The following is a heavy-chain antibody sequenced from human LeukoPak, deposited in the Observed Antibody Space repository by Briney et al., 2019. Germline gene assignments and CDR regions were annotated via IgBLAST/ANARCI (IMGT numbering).Heavy chain of an antibody. J-gene: IGHJ4*02. Sequence: PSETLSLTCAVYGGSLSGYYWSWIRQPPGKGLEWIGEINHSGSTNYNPSLKSRVTISVDTSKNQFSLKLSSVTAADTAVYYCASGSYYRFDYWGQGTLVTVSS. D-gene: IGHD1-26*01. CDR3: ASGSYYRFDY. V-gene: IGHV4-34*01. CDR1: GGSLSGYY. CDR2: INHSGST.